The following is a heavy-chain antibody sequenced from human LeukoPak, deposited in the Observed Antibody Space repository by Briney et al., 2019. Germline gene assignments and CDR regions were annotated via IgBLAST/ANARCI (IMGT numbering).Heavy chain of an antibody. J-gene: IGHJ4*02. V-gene: IGHV3-23*01. CDR1: GFTFSSYA. CDR2: TSGSGGST. D-gene: IGHD5-24*01. CDR3: AEVISGLATMLSFDY. Sequence: GGSLKLSCAASGFTFSSYAMSWVRQAPGKGLEWVSATSGSGGSTNYAHSVKGRFTISRDNSKNTLYLQMNSLRAEDTAVYYCAEVISGLATMLSFDYWGQGTLVTVSS.